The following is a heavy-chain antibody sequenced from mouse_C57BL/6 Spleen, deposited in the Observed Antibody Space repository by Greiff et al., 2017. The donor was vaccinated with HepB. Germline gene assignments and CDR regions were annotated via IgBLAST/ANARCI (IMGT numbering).Heavy chain of an antibody. J-gene: IGHJ1*03. CDR3: TKRDWYFDV. CDR1: GYTFTDYE. V-gene: IGHV1-15*01. CDR2: IDPETGGT. Sequence: VKLVESGAELVRPGASVTLSCKASGYTFTDYEMHWVKQTPVHGLEWIGAIDPETGGTAYNQKFKGKAILTADKSSSTAYMELRSLTSEDSAVYYCTKRDWYFDVWGTGTTVTVSS.